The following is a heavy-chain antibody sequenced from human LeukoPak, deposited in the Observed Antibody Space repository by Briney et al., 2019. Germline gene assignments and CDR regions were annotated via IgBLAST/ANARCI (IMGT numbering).Heavy chain of an antibody. D-gene: IGHD2-2*01. V-gene: IGHV1-69*05. J-gene: IGHJ4*02. Sequence: SVKVSCKASGGTFSSYAISWVLQAPGQGLEWMGGIIPIFGTANYAQKFQGRVTITTDESTSTAYMELSSLRSEDTAVYYCARAHLGYCSSTSCYLGDYWGQGTLVTVSS. CDR3: ARAHLGYCSSTSCYLGDY. CDR1: GGTFSSYA. CDR2: IIPIFGTA.